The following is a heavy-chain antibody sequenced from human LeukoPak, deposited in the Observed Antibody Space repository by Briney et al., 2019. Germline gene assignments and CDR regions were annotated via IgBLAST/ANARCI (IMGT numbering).Heavy chain of an antibody. D-gene: IGHD5-12*01. V-gene: IGHV3-23*01. Sequence: GGSLRLSCAASGFTFSSYAMSWVRQAPGKGLEWVSAISGSGGSTYYADSVKGRFTISRDNSKNTLYLQMNSLRAEDTAVYYCATPPNNIVATIPVNWFDPWGQGTLVTVSS. J-gene: IGHJ5*02. CDR2: ISGSGGST. CDR3: ATPPNNIVATIPVNWFDP. CDR1: GFTFSSYA.